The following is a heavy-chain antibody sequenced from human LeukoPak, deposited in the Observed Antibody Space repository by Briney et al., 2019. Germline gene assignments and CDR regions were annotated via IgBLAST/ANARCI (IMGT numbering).Heavy chain of an antibody. CDR3: TRGGFGELLYGDY. CDR1: GFTFSSYG. J-gene: IGHJ4*02. Sequence: GGSLRLSCAASGFTFSSYGMHWVRQAPGKGLEWVGFIRSKAYGGTTEYAASVKGRFTISRDDSKSIAYLQMNSLKTEDTAVYYCTRGGFGELLYGDYWGQGTLVTVSS. V-gene: IGHV3-49*04. D-gene: IGHD3-10*01. CDR2: IRSKAYGGTT.